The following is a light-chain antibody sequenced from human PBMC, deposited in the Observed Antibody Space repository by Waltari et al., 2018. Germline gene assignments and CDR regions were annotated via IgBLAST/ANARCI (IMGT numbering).Light chain of an antibody. CDR2: KAS. V-gene: IGKV1-5*03. Sequence: DIQMTQSHSTLPASVGDRVTITCRASQSISSYLVWYQQKSGTAPKILNYKASSLESEVPSRFSCSGSGTEFALTVSSLQPDDFATYFCQHFNSYPFTFGQGTKLEIK. J-gene: IGKJ2*01. CDR3: QHFNSYPFT. CDR1: QSISSY.